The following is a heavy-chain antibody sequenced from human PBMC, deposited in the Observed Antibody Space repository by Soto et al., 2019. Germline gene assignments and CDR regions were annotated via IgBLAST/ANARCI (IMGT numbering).Heavy chain of an antibody. CDR3: ARDGRYCSGGSCHHAFDI. D-gene: IGHD2-15*01. J-gene: IGHJ3*02. Sequence: TGGSLRLSCAASGFTFSSYGMHWVRQAPGKGLEWVAVIWYDGSNKYYADSVKGRFTISRDNSKNTLYLQMNSLRAEDTAVYYCARDGRYCSGGSCHHAFDIWGQGTMVTVSS. V-gene: IGHV3-33*01. CDR1: GFTFSSYG. CDR2: IWYDGSNK.